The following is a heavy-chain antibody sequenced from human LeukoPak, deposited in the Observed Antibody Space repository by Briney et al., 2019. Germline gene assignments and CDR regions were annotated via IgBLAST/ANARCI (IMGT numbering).Heavy chain of an antibody. CDR2: IRYDGRDK. D-gene: IGHD6-13*01. CDR1: GFIFSSYG. CDR3: AKDGASRQGD. Sequence: GGSLRLSCAASGFIFSSYGMHWVRQAPGKGLEGVSFIRYDGRDKYYTDSVKGRFTVSRDNSKNTLYLQMNSLRTEDTAVYYCAKDGASRQGDWGQGTLVTVSA. J-gene: IGHJ4*02. V-gene: IGHV3-30*02.